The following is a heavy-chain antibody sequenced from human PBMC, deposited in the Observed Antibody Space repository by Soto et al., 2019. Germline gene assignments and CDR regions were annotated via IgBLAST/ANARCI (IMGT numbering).Heavy chain of an antibody. Sequence: PGGSLRLSCAVSGFTFSNYAISWVRQAPGKGLEWVSIISGGGDTSYYADSVKGRFTISRDNSRNTLYLQMNSLRAGDSAKYYCAKEGTSRLYYFDYSGPGTLVTVSS. CDR3: AKEGTSRLYYFDY. V-gene: IGHV3-23*01. J-gene: IGHJ4*02. CDR1: GFTFSNYA. D-gene: IGHD2-2*01. CDR2: ISGGGDTS.